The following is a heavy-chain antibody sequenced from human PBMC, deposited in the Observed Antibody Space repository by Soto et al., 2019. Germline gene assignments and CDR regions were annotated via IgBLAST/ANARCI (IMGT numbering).Heavy chain of an antibody. J-gene: IGHJ6*02. CDR1: QYNFMNFW. CDR3: TATLTSAIDV. Sequence: GESLKISCKGSQYNFMNFWVGWVRQMPGKGLEWMGIIFPADSDTRFSPSFQGRVTMSVDKSTYTAYLQWSSLEASDTAIYYCTATLTSAIDVCGQGTPVTVSS. CDR2: IFPADSDT. V-gene: IGHV5-51*01. D-gene: IGHD4-4*01.